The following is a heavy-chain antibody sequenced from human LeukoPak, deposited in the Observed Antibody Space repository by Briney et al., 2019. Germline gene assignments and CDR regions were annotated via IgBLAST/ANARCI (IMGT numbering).Heavy chain of an antibody. D-gene: IGHD5-12*01. CDR3: ARDTGLQYSGYDHDY. CDR2: ISAYNGNT. CDR1: GYTFTSYG. Sequence: ASVKVSCKASGYTFTSYGISWVQQAPGQGLEWMGWISAYNGNTNYAQKLQGRVTMTTDTSTSTAYMELRSLRSDDTAVYYCARDTGLQYSGYDHDYWGQGTLVTVSS. V-gene: IGHV1-18*01. J-gene: IGHJ4*02.